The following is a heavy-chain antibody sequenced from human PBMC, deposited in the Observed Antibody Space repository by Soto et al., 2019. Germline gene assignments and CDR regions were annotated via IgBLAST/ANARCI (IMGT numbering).Heavy chain of an antibody. Sequence: QVQLVESGGGVVQPGRSLRLSCAASGFTFSSYGMHWVRQAPGKGLEWVAVIWYDGSNKYHADSVKGRVTISRDNSKKKMYLQMNSLGAGDKAVYYCARDGPYDSSGLYFDYWGQGTLVTVSS. CDR1: GFTFSSYG. J-gene: IGHJ4*02. V-gene: IGHV3-33*01. CDR2: IWYDGSNK. D-gene: IGHD3-22*01. CDR3: ARDGPYDSSGLYFDY.